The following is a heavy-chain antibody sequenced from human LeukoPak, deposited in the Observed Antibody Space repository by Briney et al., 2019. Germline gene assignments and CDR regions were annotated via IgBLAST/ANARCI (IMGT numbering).Heavy chain of an antibody. J-gene: IGHJ5*02. Sequence: SETLSLTCAVYGGSFSGYYWSWIRQPPGKGLEWIGEINHSGSTNYNPSLKSRVTISVDTSKNQFSLKLSSVTAADTAVYYCARDSHNSGYYRLPRRGWFDPWGQGTLVTVSS. D-gene: IGHD3-22*01. CDR3: ARDSHNSGYYRLPRRGWFDP. V-gene: IGHV4-34*01. CDR2: INHSGST. CDR1: GGSFSGYY.